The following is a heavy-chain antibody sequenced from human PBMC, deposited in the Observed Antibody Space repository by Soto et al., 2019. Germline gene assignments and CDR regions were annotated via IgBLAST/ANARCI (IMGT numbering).Heavy chain of an antibody. CDR3: ARIYGGPLYYYYYGMDV. J-gene: IGHJ6*02. CDR2: INSDGSST. V-gene: IGHV3-74*01. D-gene: IGHD4-17*01. Sequence: GGSLRLSCAASGFTFSSYWMHWVRQAPGKGLVWVSRINSDGSSTSYADSVKGRFTISRDNAKNTLYLQMHSLRAEDTAVYYCARIYGGPLYYYYYGMDVWGQGTTVTVSS. CDR1: GFTFSSYW.